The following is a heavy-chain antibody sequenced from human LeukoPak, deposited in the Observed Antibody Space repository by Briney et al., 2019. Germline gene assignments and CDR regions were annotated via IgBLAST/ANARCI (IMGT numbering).Heavy chain of an antibody. CDR1: GFSFTIYA. J-gene: IGHJ4*02. Sequence: HPGGSLRLSCAASGFSFTIYAMSWVRQAPGKGLEWVSAISPGGDTIYYLDSVKGRFTISRDNSKNTLYLQMNSLRAEDTAVYYCARRATVVGPAPFDHWGQGTLVTVSS. V-gene: IGHV3-23*01. D-gene: IGHD4-23*01. CDR2: ISPGGDTI. CDR3: ARRATVVGPAPFDH.